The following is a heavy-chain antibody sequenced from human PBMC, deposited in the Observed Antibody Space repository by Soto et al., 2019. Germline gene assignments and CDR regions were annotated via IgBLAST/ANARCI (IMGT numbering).Heavy chain of an antibody. Sequence: QVQLVQSGAEVKKPGASVKVSCKASGYTFTSYGISWVRQAPGQGLEWMGWISAYNGNTNYAQKLQGRVTMTTDTSTSTAYRELRSLRSDDTAVYYCARDPILGYCSGGSCYQGHFDYWGQGTLVTVSS. J-gene: IGHJ4*02. D-gene: IGHD2-15*01. CDR2: ISAYNGNT. CDR1: GYTFTSYG. CDR3: ARDPILGYCSGGSCYQGHFDY. V-gene: IGHV1-18*01.